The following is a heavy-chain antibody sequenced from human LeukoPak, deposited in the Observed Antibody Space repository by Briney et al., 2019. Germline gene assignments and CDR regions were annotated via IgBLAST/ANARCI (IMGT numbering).Heavy chain of an antibody. CDR3: ARDGSYGSGSPDY. D-gene: IGHD3-10*01. CDR2: IKRDGREK. J-gene: IGHJ4*02. Sequence: PGGSLRLSCAASGFTFSSYEMNWVRQAPGKGLEWLANIKRDGREKYYGDSVKGRFTISREDTKNSVFLEMNSLRDEDTAVYYCARDGSYGSGSPDYWGQGIQVIVSS. CDR1: GFTFSSYE. V-gene: IGHV3-7*01.